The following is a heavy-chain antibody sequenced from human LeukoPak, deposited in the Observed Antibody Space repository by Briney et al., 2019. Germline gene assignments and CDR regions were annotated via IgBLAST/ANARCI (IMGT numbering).Heavy chain of an antibody. CDR2: IRSKAYGGTT. J-gene: IGHJ4*02. D-gene: IGHD3-10*01. Sequence: PGGSLRLSCAASGFTFSSYAMSWVRQAPGKGLEWVGFIRSKAYGGTTEYAASVKGRFTISRDDSKSIAYLQMNSLKTEDTAVYYCTRVLFRIYYGSGAEGYWGQGTLVTVSS. V-gene: IGHV3-49*04. CDR3: TRVLFRIYYGSGAEGY. CDR1: GFTFSSYA.